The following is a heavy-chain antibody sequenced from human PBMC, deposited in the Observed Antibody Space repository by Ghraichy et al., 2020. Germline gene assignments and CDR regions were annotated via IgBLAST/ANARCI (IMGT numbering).Heavy chain of an antibody. J-gene: IGHJ5*01. Sequence: SETLSLTCTVSGDSIVSSYWSWIRQPPGKGLEWIGYIHYRGTAYYNSSLKSRVTMSVDMSKNQFSLNLNSVTAADTAVYYCARAYFDSSGYRSGGEVELDAWGQDPWSPSPQ. D-gene: IGHD3-22*01. CDR2: IHYRGTA. CDR1: GDSIVSSY. CDR3: ARAYFDSSGYRSGGEVELDA. V-gene: IGHV4-59*01.